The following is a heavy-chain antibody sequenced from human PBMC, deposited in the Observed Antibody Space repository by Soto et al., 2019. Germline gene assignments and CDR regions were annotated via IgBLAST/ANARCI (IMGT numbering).Heavy chain of an antibody. D-gene: IGHD6-13*01. CDR1: GGSIRSGGYN. Sequence: PSETLCLTCTVSGGSIRSGGYNWSWIRQLPGKGLEWIGYIFHTGNTYYNPSLKSRVTISVDTSQNQFSLRLSSVTAADTALYYCARVTAAGQAIPGYFDYWGQGTLVTVSS. J-gene: IGHJ4*02. CDR3: ARVTAAGQAIPGYFDY. V-gene: IGHV4-31*03. CDR2: IFHTGNT.